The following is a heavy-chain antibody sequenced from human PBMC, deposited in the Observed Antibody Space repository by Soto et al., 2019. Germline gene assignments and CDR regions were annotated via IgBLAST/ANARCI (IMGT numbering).Heavy chain of an antibody. Sequence: QVQLVESGGGVVQPGRSLRLSCAASGFTFSTYGMHWVRQAPGKGLEWVAVISYGEINKYYADSVKGRFTISRDNSKNTLYLQMNSLRAEDTAVYYCAKEAAGGWDLDYWGQGTLVTVSS. CDR3: AKEAAGGWDLDY. J-gene: IGHJ4*02. V-gene: IGHV3-30*18. D-gene: IGHD6-19*01. CDR1: GFTFSTYG. CDR2: ISYGEINK.